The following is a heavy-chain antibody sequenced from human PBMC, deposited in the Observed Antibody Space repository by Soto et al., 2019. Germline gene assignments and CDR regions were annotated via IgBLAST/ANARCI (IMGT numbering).Heavy chain of an antibody. J-gene: IGHJ6*02. D-gene: IGHD3-10*01. CDR1: GFSLSTSGMS. CDR2: IDWDDDK. Sequence: SGPTLVNPTPPLTLTCSFSGFSLSTSGMSVSWIRQPPGKALEWLALIDWDDDKYYSTSLKTRLTISKDTSKNQVVLTLTNMDPVDTATYYCARRLSFGDIDYGMDVWGQGTTVTVSS. CDR3: ARRLSFGDIDYGMDV. V-gene: IGHV2-70*01.